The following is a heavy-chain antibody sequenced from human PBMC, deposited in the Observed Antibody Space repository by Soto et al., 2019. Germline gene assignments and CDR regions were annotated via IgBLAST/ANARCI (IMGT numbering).Heavy chain of an antibody. J-gene: IGHJ4*02. CDR2: IYHSGST. Sequence: QVQLQESGPGLVKPSGTLSLTCAVSGGSISSSNWWSWVRQPPGKGLEWIGEIYHSGSTNYNPSPENRVTTSVDKSTKQFSLKLSSVTAAETAVYYCARSTRSGTTFDYWGQETLVTVSS. CDR3: ARSTRSGTTFDY. D-gene: IGHD4-17*01. V-gene: IGHV4-4*02. CDR1: GGSISSSNW.